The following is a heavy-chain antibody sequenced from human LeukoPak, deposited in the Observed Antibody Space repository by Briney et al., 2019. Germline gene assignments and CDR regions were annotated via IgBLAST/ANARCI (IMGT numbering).Heavy chain of an antibody. CDR3: AKDSTSWYYSFDP. CDR1: GFTFSSYA. CDR2: LSGSGANT. Sequence: GGSLRLSCAASGFTFSSYAMSWVRQAPGKGLEWVSSLSGSGANTYYADSVKGRFTISRDNSKNTVYLQINSLRGEGTAVYYCAKDSTSWYYSFDPWGQGTLVTVSS. J-gene: IGHJ5*02. D-gene: IGHD6-13*01. V-gene: IGHV3-23*01.